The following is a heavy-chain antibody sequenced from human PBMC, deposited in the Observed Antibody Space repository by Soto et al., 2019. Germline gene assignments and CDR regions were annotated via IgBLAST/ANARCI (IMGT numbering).Heavy chain of an antibody. J-gene: IGHJ3*02. CDR3: AKDGDDVAGLNDAFEI. CDR2: ISGSGNST. D-gene: IGHD6-19*01. CDR1: GVIFSNYA. V-gene: IGHV3-23*01. Sequence: EVQLLESGGGLAPPGGSLRLSCAASGVIFSNYAMNWVRQAPGKGLEWVPVISGSGNSTYYSDSVKGRFTISRDNSKNTMYLQMNSLRAEDTAVYYCAKDGDDVAGLNDAFEIWGQGTMVTVSS.